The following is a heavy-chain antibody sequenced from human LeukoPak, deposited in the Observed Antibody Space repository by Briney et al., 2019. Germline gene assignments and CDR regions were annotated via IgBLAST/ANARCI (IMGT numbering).Heavy chain of an antibody. V-gene: IGHV3-21*01. CDR2: ISSISSYI. CDR3: ARDRYYYDSSGYYSYYFDY. CDR1: GFTFSSYS. D-gene: IGHD3-22*01. Sequence: GGSLRLSCAASGFTFSSYSMNWVRQAPGKGLEWVSSISSISSYIYYADSVKGRFTISRDNAKNSLYLQMNSLRAEDTAVYYCARDRYYYDSSGYYSYYFDYWGQGTLVTVSS. J-gene: IGHJ4*02.